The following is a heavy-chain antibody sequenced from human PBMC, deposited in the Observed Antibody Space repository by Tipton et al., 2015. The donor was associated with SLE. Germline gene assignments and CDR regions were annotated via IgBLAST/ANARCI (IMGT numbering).Heavy chain of an antibody. J-gene: IGHJ5*02. V-gene: IGHV1-18*01. CDR3: ARHKDFLEWLSSANWFDP. CDR2: ISAYNGNT. Sequence: QLVQSGAEVKKPGASVKVSCKASGYTFTSYGISWVRQAPGQGLEWMGWISAYNGNTNYAQKLQGRVTMTTDTSTSTAYMELRSLRSDDTAVYYCARHKDFLEWLSSANWFDPWGQGTLVTVSS. CDR1: GYTFTSYG. D-gene: IGHD3-3*01.